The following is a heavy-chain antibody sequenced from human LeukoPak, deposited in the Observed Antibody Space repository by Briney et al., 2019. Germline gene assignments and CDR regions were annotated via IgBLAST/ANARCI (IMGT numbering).Heavy chain of an antibody. J-gene: IGHJ4*02. CDR3: ARDSLDYDFWSGYYVPRWYFDY. Sequence: GRSLRLSCAASGFTFSSYAMHWVRQAPGKGLEWVAVISYDGSNKYYADSVKGRFTISRDNSKNTLYLQMNSLRAEDTAVYYCARDSLDYDFWSGYYVPRWYFDYWGQGTLVTVSS. V-gene: IGHV3-30-3*01. CDR2: ISYDGSNK. D-gene: IGHD3-3*01. CDR1: GFTFSSYA.